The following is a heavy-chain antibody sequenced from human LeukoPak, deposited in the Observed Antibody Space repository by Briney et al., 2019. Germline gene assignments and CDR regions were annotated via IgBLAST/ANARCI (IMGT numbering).Heavy chain of an antibody. D-gene: IGHD6-6*01. Sequence: ASVKVSCKASGYTFTGYYMHWVRQAPGQGLEWMGWINPNSGGTNYAQKFQGRVTITTDESTSTAYMELSSLRSEDTAVYYCARGMGMSYSSSSTLDYWGQGTLVTVSS. CDR1: GYTFTGYY. J-gene: IGHJ4*02. CDR3: ARGMGMSYSSSSTLDY. V-gene: IGHV1-2*02. CDR2: INPNSGGT.